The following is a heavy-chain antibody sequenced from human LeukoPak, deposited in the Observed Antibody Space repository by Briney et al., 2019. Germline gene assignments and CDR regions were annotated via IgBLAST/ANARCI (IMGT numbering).Heavy chain of an antibody. CDR2: ISSDGSDE. CDR1: GFTFSTYA. Sequence: GGSLRLSCAASGFTFSTYAMHWVRQAPGEGVEWVGVISSDGSDEWYAESAKGRFTISRDNSKNTLYLQIDSLRPEDTAIYYCERSIIVGAFDIWGQGTMVTVSS. D-gene: IGHD3-16*02. CDR3: ERSIIVGAFDI. J-gene: IGHJ3*02. V-gene: IGHV3-30*04.